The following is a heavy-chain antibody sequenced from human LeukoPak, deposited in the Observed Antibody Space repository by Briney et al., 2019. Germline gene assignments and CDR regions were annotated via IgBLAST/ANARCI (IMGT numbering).Heavy chain of an antibody. D-gene: IGHD3-10*01. CDR2: ISGFSGDT. CDR3: AEVESSYCRI. V-gene: IGHV3-23*01. Sequence: PGGSLRLSCAATGFTFSSFALSWVREAPGKGLEWVSSISGFSGDTYYADSVKGRFTISRDNSKDTVFLQMNSLRSEDTAVYYCAEVESSYCRIWGQGTLVTVSS. CDR1: GFTFSSFA. J-gene: IGHJ4*02.